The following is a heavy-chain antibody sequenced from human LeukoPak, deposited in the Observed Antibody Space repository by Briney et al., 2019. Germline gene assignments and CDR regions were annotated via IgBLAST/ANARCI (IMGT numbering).Heavy chain of an antibody. CDR3: ARHIPAAYTNYNWFDP. CDR2: INHSGST. J-gene: IGHJ5*02. V-gene: IGHV4-34*01. CDR1: GGSFSGYY. Sequence: PSETLSLTCAVYGGSFSGYYWSWIRQPPGKGLEWIGEINHSGSTNYNPSLKSRVTISVDTSKNQFSLKLSSVTAADTAVYYCARHIPAAYTNYNWFDPWGQGTLVTVSS. D-gene: IGHD2-2*01.